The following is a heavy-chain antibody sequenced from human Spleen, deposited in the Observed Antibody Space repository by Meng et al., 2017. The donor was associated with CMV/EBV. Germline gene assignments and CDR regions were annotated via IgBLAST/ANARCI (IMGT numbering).Heavy chain of an antibody. J-gene: IGHJ4*02. V-gene: IGHV3-30*18. CDR1: GFTFSSYG. D-gene: IGHD6-19*01. CDR2: ISYDGSNK. Sequence: SCAASGFTFSSYGMHWVRQAPGKGLEWVAVISYDGSNKYYADSVKGRFTISRDNSKNTLYLQMNSLRAEDTAVYYCAKDSRLTRQGYWGQGTLVTVSS. CDR3: AKDSRLTRQGY.